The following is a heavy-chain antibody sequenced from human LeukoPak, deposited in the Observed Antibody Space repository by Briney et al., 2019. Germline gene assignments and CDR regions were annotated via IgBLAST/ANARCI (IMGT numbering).Heavy chain of an antibody. CDR3: AGGHWLVLDVFGN. V-gene: IGHV3-30*03. Sequence: PGGSLRLSCAASGFTFSSYGMHWVRQAPGKGLEWVAVISYDGSNKYYADSVKGRFTISRDNSKNTLYLQMNSLRAEDTAVYYCAGGHWLVLDVFGNWGQGTMV. CDR2: ISYDGSNK. CDR1: GFTFSSYG. D-gene: IGHD6-19*01. J-gene: IGHJ3*01.